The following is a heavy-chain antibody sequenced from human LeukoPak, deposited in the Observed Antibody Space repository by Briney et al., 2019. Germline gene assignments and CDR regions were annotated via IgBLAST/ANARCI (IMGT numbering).Heavy chain of an antibody. CDR1: GYTFTSYG. CDR3: ARGDDILTGYFRGFDN. CDR2: ISAYNGNT. Sequence: GASVTVSCKASGYTFTSYGISWVRHAPGQGLEWMGWISAYNGNTNYAQKLQGRVTMTTDTSTSTAYMELRRLRSDDTAVYYCARGDDILTGYFRGFDNWGQGTLVTVSS. D-gene: IGHD3-9*01. J-gene: IGHJ4*02. V-gene: IGHV1-18*01.